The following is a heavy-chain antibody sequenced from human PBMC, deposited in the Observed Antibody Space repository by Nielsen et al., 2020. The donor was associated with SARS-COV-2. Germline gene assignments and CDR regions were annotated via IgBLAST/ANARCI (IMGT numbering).Heavy chain of an antibody. CDR3: ARSLYGDYAPVGYYYYYYGMDV. V-gene: IGHV3-30*04. D-gene: IGHD4-17*01. Sequence: GESLKISCTASGFTFSSYAMHWVRQAPGKGLEWVAVISYDGSNKYYADSVKGRFTISRDNSKNTLYLQMNSLRAEDTAVYYCARSLYGDYAPVGYYYYYYGMDVWGQGTTVTVSS. J-gene: IGHJ6*02. CDR1: GFTFSSYA. CDR2: ISYDGSNK.